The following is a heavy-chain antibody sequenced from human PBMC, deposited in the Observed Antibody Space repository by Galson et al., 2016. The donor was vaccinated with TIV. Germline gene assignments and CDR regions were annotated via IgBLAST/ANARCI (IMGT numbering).Heavy chain of an antibody. CDR1: GYNFTNYA. D-gene: IGHD3-3*01. J-gene: IGHJ5*02. CDR3: AKNTGDYNFCSGKETNWFDP. V-gene: IGHV1-3*01. CDR2: INAGNGNT. Sequence: SVKVSCKASGYNFTNYAMHWVRQAPGQRLEWMGWINAGNGNTKYSQKLQGRVTITRDTSASTAYMELSSLRSEDTAVYYCAKNTGDYNFCSGKETNWFDPWGQGTLVTVSS.